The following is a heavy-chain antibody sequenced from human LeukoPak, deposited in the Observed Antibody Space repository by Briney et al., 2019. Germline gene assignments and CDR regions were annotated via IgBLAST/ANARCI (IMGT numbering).Heavy chain of an antibody. CDR1: GFTFSSYE. J-gene: IGHJ4*02. D-gene: IGHD3-22*01. CDR3: AREGGYYDSSGYYALDY. CDR2: ISSSGSTI. Sequence: GGSLRLSCAAPGFTFSSYEMNWVRQAPGKGLEWVSYISSSGSTIYYADSVKGRFTISRDNAKNSLYLQMNSLRAEDTAVYYCAREGGYYDSSGYYALDYWGQGTLVTVSS. V-gene: IGHV3-48*03.